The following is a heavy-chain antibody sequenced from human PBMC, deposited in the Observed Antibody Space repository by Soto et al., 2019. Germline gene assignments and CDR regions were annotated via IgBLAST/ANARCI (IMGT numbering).Heavy chain of an antibody. V-gene: IGHV3-30*18. D-gene: IGHD3-10*01. CDR3: AKDQVGGSGSYSNVVDDP. J-gene: IGHJ5*02. CDR2: ISYDGSNK. CDR1: GFTFSSYG. Sequence: GGSLRLSCAASGFTFSSYGMHWVRQAPGKGLEWVAVISYDGSNKYYADSVKGRFTISRDNSKNTLYLQMNSLRAEDTAVYYCAKDQVGGSGSYSNVVDDPWGQGTLVTVSS.